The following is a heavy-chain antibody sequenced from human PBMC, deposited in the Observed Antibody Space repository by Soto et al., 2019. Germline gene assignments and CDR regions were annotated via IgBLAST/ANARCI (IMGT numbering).Heavy chain of an antibody. CDR1: GGSISAYY. CDR3: ARDAPYYQQYYYTMEV. J-gene: IGHJ6*02. CDR2: VYDGGRT. V-gene: IGHV4-4*07. D-gene: IGHD3-10*01. Sequence: SETLSLTCSVSGGSISAYYWSWIRQSAGEGLEWIGRVYDGGRTNYNPSPKSRVTMSVDTSRNQISLKLTSVTAADTAVYFCARDAPYYQQYYYTMEVWGQGTTVTVSS.